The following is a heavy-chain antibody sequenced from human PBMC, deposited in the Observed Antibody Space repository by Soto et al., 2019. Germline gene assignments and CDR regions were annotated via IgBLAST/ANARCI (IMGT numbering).Heavy chain of an antibody. CDR3: ARLNSSGYYGWFDP. D-gene: IGHD3-22*01. CDR1: GGTFSSYA. Sequence: SVKVSCKASGGTFSSYAISWVRQAPGQGLEWMGGIIPIFGTANYAQRFQGRVTITADKSTSTAYMELSSLRSEDTAVYYCARLNSSGYYGWFDPWGQGTLVTVSS. J-gene: IGHJ5*02. CDR2: IIPIFGTA. V-gene: IGHV1-69*06.